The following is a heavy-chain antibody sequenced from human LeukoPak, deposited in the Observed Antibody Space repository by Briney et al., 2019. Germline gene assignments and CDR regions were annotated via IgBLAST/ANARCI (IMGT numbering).Heavy chain of an antibody. Sequence: KSSETLSLTCTVSGGSISSSSYYWGWIRQPPGEGLEWIGSIYYSGSTYYNPSLKSRVTISVDTSKNQFSLKLSSVTAADTAVYYCARGGVLVAASPIDYWGQGTLVTVSS. CDR1: GGSISSSSYY. V-gene: IGHV4-39*07. CDR3: ARGGVLVAASPIDY. D-gene: IGHD2-15*01. J-gene: IGHJ4*02. CDR2: IYYSGST.